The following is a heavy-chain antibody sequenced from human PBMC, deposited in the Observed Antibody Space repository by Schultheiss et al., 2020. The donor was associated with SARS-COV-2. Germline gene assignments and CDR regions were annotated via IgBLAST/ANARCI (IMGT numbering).Heavy chain of an antibody. D-gene: IGHD1-14*01. V-gene: IGHV4-39*01. J-gene: IGHJ4*02. CDR2: IYYSGST. CDR3: ARAGHDFDY. CDR1: GDSISSSGYF. Sequence: SQTLSLTCTVSGDSISSSGYFWGWIRQPPGKGLEWIGSIYYSGSTYYNPSLKSRVTISVDTSKNQFSLKLSSVTAADTAVYYCARAGHDFDYWGQGTLVTVSS.